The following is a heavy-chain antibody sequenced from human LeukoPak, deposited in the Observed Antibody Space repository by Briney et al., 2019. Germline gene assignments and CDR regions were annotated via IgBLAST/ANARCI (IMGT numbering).Heavy chain of an antibody. D-gene: IGHD2-8*02. CDR2: IYSDGST. Sequence: GGSLRLSCAASGFIVSGDFMSWVRQAPGKGLEWVSVIYSDGSTYYADSVKGRFTISRDNSKNTLDLQMTGLRAEDTAVYYCARVVYCAGGLCQIFAFDTWGQGTMVTVSS. CDR1: GFIVSGDF. CDR3: ARVVYCAGGLCQIFAFDT. V-gene: IGHV3-53*01. J-gene: IGHJ3*02.